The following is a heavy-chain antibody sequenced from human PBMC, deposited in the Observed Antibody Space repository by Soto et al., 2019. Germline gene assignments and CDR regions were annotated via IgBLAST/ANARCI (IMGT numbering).Heavy chain of an antibody. V-gene: IGHV4-59*01. Sequence: LETLSLTCTVSGDSISSYSWGWIRQPPGKGLEWIGNIHYNGNTKYSPSLKSRVTMSVDTSKNHFSLKLISVTTADTAVYFCAREGNLGRWIQPLDSWGQGTLVTVSS. CDR1: GDSISSYS. CDR3: AREGNLGRWIQPLDS. D-gene: IGHD2-2*03. J-gene: IGHJ4*02. CDR2: IHYNGNT.